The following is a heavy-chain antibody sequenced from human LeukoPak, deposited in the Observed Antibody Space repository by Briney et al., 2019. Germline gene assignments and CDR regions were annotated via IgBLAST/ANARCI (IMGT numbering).Heavy chain of an antibody. J-gene: IGHJ3*02. D-gene: IGHD3-22*01. CDR2: ISAYNGNT. V-gene: IGHV1-18*04. CDR3: ARDYYDSSGYYTRDAFDI. CDR1: GYTFTGYY. Sequence: ASVKVSCKASGYTFTGYYMHWVRQAPGQGLEWMGWISAYNGNTNYAQKLQGRVTMTTDTSTSTAYMELRSLRSDDTAVYYCARDYYDSSGYYTRDAFDIWGQGTMVTVSS.